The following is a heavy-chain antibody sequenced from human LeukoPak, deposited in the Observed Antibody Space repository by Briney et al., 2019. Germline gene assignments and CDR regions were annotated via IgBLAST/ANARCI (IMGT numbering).Heavy chain of an antibody. CDR1: GYSFSSYW. D-gene: IGHD4-23*01. V-gene: IGHV5-51*01. J-gene: IGHJ4*02. CDR2: VFPGASDT. CDR3: AIMTSYGGTSYFDY. Sequence: GESLKISCKGSGYSFSSYWIAWVRQMPGKGLEWMGIVFPGASDTRYSPSFQGQVTISADKSISPAYLQWSSLKASDTAMYYCAIMTSYGGTSYFDYWGQGTLVTVSS.